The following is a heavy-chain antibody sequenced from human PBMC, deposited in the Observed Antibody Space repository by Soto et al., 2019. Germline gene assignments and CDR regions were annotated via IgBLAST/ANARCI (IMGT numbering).Heavy chain of an antibody. CDR2: INPNSGGT. V-gene: IGHV1-2*04. D-gene: IGHD6-19*01. CDR1: GYTFTGYY. Sequence: ASVKVSCKASGYTFTGYYMHWVRQAPGQGLEWMGWINPNSGGTNYAQKIQGWVTKTKDTSISTAYKELSRLRSDDTAVYYCARDNSSGWDYYYYGMDVWGQGTTVTVSS. CDR3: ARDNSSGWDYYYYGMDV. J-gene: IGHJ6*02.